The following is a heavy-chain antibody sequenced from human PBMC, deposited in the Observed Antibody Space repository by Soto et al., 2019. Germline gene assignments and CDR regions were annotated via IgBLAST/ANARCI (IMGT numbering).Heavy chain of an antibody. CDR3: ASSGSRSTDYFDY. J-gene: IGHJ4*02. CDR2: IYYSGST. CDR1: GGSISSGGYY. D-gene: IGHD6-25*01. Sequence: QVQLQESGPGLVKPSQTLSLTCTVSGGSISSGGYYWSWIRQHPVKGLEWIGYIYYSGSTSYNPSLKSRVTISVDTSKNQFSLKLSSVTAADTAVYYCASSGSRSTDYFDYWGQGTLVTVSS. V-gene: IGHV4-31*03.